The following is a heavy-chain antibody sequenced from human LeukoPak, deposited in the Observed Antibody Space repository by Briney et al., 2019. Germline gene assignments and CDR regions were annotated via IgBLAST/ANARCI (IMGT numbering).Heavy chain of an antibody. Sequence: ASVKVSCKASGYTFTSHGISWVRQAPGQGLEWMGWISAYNGNTNYAQKLQGRVTMTTDTSTSTAYMELRSLRSDDTAVYYCARVLSSGWLGDAFDIWGQGTMVTVSS. CDR1: GYTFTSHG. V-gene: IGHV1-18*01. D-gene: IGHD6-19*01. CDR3: ARVLSSGWLGDAFDI. J-gene: IGHJ3*02. CDR2: ISAYNGNT.